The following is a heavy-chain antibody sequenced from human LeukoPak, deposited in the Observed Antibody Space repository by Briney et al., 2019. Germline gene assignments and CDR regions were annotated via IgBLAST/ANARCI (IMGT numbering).Heavy chain of an antibody. D-gene: IGHD3-3*01. CDR1: GGSISSGSNY. CDR2: IYTSGYT. CDR3: ARDQPHVHTYYDFWSGTDNYYYYMDV. V-gene: IGHV4-61*02. Sequence: SETLSLTCTVSGGSISSGSNYWSWIRQPAGKGLEWIGRIYTSGYTNYNPSLESRVTISVDTSKNQFSLKLSSVTAADTAVYYCARDQPHVHTYYDFWSGTDNYYYYMDVWGKGTTVTVSS. J-gene: IGHJ6*03.